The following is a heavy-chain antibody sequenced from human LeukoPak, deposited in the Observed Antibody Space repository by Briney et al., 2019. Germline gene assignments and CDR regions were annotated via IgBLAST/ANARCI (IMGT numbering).Heavy chain of an antibody. Sequence: ASVKVSYKASGYTFTGYYMHRVRQAPGQGLEWMGWINPNSGGTKYAQTFKGRVTMTRDTSISTAYMELSCLRSDDTAVYYCARDGDTYGYYYYGLDVSGQGTTVTVSS. CDR2: INPNSGGT. CDR1: GYTFTGYY. D-gene: IGHD5-18*01. CDR3: ARDGDTYGYYYYGLDV. J-gene: IGHJ6*02. V-gene: IGHV1-2*02.